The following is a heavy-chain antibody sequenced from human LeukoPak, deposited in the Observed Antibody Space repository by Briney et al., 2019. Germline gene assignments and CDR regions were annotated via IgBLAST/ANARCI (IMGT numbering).Heavy chain of an antibody. CDR2: IIPIFGTA. CDR3: ARDGDCSGGSCYSGGYY. CDR1: GGTFSSYA. D-gene: IGHD2-15*01. Sequence: SVKVSCKASGGTFSSYAISWVRQAPGQGLEWMGGIIPIFGTANYAQKFQGRVTITADASTSTAYMELSSLRSEDTAVYYCARDGDCSGGSCYSGGYYWGQGTLVTVSS. V-gene: IGHV1-69*01. J-gene: IGHJ4*02.